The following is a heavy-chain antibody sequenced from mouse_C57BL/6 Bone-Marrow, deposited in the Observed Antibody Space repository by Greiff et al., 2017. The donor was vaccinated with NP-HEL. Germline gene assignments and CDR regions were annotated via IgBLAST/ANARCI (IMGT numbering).Heavy chain of an antibody. V-gene: IGHV5-4*01. CDR1: GFTFSSYA. J-gene: IGHJ2*01. CDR2: ISDGGSYT. D-gene: IGHD2-1*01. Sequence: DVQLQESGGGLVKPGGSLKLSCAASGFTFSSYAMSWVRQTPEKRLEWVATISDGGSYTYYPDNVKGRFTISRDNAKNNLYLQMSHLKSEDTAMYYCAREDGNYGYWGQGTTLTVSS. CDR3: AREDGNYGY.